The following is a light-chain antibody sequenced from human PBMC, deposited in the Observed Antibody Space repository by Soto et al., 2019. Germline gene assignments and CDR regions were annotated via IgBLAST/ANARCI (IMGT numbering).Light chain of an antibody. Sequence: QSALTQPASVSGSPGQPITISCTGTSSDVGGYNYVSWYQQHPGKAPKLMIYDVSNRPSGVSNRFSGSKSGNTASLTISGLQSEDEADYYCSSHTNSRFVFGGGTKLTVL. J-gene: IGLJ2*01. CDR3: SSHTNSRFV. V-gene: IGLV2-14*03. CDR2: DVS. CDR1: SSDVGGYNY.